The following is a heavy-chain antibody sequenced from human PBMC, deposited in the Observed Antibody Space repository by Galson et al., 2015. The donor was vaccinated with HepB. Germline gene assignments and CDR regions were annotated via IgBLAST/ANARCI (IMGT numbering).Heavy chain of an antibody. D-gene: IGHD2-2*02. CDR2: ISSSSSYI. CDR1: GFTFSSYS. CDR3: ARGKYCSSTSCYMRLWYYYYGMDV. J-gene: IGHJ6*02. Sequence: SLRLSCAASGFTFSSYSMNWVRQAPGKGLEWVSSISSSSSYIYYADSVKGRFTISRDNAKNSLYLRMNSLRAEDTAVYYCARGKYCSSTSCYMRLWYYYYGMDVWGQGTTVTVSS. V-gene: IGHV3-21*01.